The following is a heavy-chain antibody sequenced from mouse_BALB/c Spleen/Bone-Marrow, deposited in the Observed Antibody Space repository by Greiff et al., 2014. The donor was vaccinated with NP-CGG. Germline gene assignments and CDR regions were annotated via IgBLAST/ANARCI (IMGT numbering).Heavy chain of an antibody. CDR3: TRGGNWEDFDY. CDR1: GFTFSSFG. D-gene: IGHD4-1*01. Sequence: EVQGVESGGGLVQPGGSRKLSCAASGFTFSSFGMHWVRQAPERGLEWVAYISGGSSTIFYADTVKGRFTISRDNPKNTLFLQMTSLRSEDTAMYYCTRGGNWEDFDYWGQGTTLTVSS. J-gene: IGHJ2*01. V-gene: IGHV5-17*02. CDR2: ISGGSSTI.